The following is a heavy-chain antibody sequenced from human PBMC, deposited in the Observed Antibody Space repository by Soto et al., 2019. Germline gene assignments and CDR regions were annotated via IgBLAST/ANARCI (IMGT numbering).Heavy chain of an antibody. CDR2: INHSGST. V-gene: IGHV4-34*01. D-gene: IGHD3-3*01. CDR3: ARVVKGAYEFWSGYSHNWFAP. J-gene: IGHJ5*02. Sequence: PSETLSLPCAVYGGSFSGYYWSWIRQPPGKGLEWIGEINHSGSTNYNPSLKSRVTISVDTSKNQFSLKLSSVTAADTAVYYCARVVKGAYEFWSGYSHNWFAPWGQGTLVTVSS. CDR1: GGSFSGYY.